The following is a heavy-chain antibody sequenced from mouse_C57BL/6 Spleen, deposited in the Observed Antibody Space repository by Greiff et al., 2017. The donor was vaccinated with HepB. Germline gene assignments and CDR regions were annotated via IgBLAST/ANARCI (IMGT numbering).Heavy chain of an antibody. CDR3: ARGATVVAPLRL. Sequence: EVKLMESGGGLVKPGGSLKLSCAASGFTFSSYTMSWVRQTPEKRLEWVATISGGGGNTYYPDSVKGRFTISRDNAKNTLYLQMSSLRSEDTALYYCARGATVVAPLRLWGTGTTVTVSS. CDR2: ISGGGGNT. D-gene: IGHD1-1*01. CDR1: GFTFSSYT. J-gene: IGHJ1*03. V-gene: IGHV5-9*01.